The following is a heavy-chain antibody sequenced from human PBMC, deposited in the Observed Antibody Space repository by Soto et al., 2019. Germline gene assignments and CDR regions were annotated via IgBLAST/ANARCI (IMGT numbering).Heavy chain of an antibody. Sequence: EVQLVESGGGLVQPGGSLRLSCAASGFTFSSYWMSWVRQAPGKGLEWVANIKQDGSEKYYVDSVKGRFTISRDNAKNSLYLQMNSLRAEDTAVYYCARDRLGMTAVLDYWGQGTLVTVSS. CDR1: GFTFSSYW. D-gene: IGHD6-13*01. CDR2: IKQDGSEK. J-gene: IGHJ4*02. V-gene: IGHV3-7*01. CDR3: ARDRLGMTAVLDY.